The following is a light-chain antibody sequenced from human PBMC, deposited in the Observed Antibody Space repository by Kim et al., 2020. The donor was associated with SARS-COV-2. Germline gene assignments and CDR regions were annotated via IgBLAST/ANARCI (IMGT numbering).Light chain of an antibody. CDR1: QSVSTAY. CDR2: ATS. V-gene: IGKV3-20*01. J-gene: IGKJ4*01. Sequence: EIVLTQSPGTLSLSPGERATLSYRASQSVSTAYLVWYQQKVGQAPRLLLYATSSRATGVPDRFSGSGSETEFSLTISGLEPDDFAVYYCQQCQSTPLTFGGGTKVDIK. CDR3: QQCQSTPLT.